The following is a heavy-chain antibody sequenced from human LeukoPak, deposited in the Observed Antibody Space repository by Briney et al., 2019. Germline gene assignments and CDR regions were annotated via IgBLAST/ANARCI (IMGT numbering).Heavy chain of an antibody. D-gene: IGHD3-16*01. J-gene: IGHJ4*02. V-gene: IGHV7-4-1*02. Sequence: ASVTVSCKSSGYTFTHYAINWVRQAPGQGLEWMGWINTNTGNPTYAQGFTGRFVFSLDTSVSTAYLQISSLKAEDTAVYYCARTDDRRFAYWGQGTLVTVSS. CDR3: ARTDDRRFAY. CDR1: GYTFTHYA. CDR2: INTNTGNP.